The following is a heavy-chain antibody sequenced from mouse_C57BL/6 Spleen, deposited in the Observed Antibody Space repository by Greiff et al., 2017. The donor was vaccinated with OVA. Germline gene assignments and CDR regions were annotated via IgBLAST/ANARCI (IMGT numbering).Heavy chain of an antibody. V-gene: IGHV5-4*01. J-gene: IGHJ2*01. CDR2: ISDGGSYT. CDR3: ARDGGNSYFDY. Sequence: EVQRVESGGGLVKPGGSLKLSCAASGFTFSSYAMSWVRQTPEKRLEWVATISDGGSYTYYPDNVKGRFTISRDNAKNNLYLQMSHLKSEDTAMYYCARDGGNSYFDYWGQGTTLTVSS. CDR1: GFTFSSYA. D-gene: IGHD2-1*01.